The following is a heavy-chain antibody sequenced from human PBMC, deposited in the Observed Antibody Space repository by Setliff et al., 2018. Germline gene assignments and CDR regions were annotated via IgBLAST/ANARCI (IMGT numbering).Heavy chain of an antibody. CDR2: INPNRGGT. CDR3: AREPYDYIWGSYRSPYFDH. D-gene: IGHD3-16*02. J-gene: IGHJ4*02. Sequence: ASVKVSCKTSGYTFSDYYIHWVRQAPGQGLEWMGWINPNRGGTSYARKFEGRVTVTRDTSISTAFMHLSSLKSDDMAVYYCAREPYDYIWGSYRSPYFDHWGQGALVTVSS. CDR1: GYTFSDYY. V-gene: IGHV1-2*02.